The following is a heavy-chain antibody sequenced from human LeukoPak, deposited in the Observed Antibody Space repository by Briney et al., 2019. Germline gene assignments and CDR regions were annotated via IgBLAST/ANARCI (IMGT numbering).Heavy chain of an antibody. CDR3: ARGRSSGYYAQLIFDY. V-gene: IGHV4-30-2*01. J-gene: IGHJ4*02. CDR2: IYHSGST. Sequence: SQTLSLTCAVSGGSISSGGYSWSWIRQPPGKGLEWIGYIYHSGSTYYNLSLKSRVTISVDRSKNQFSLKLSSVTAADTAVYYCARGRSSGYYAQLIFDYWGQGTLVTVSS. CDR1: GGSISSGGYS. D-gene: IGHD3-22*01.